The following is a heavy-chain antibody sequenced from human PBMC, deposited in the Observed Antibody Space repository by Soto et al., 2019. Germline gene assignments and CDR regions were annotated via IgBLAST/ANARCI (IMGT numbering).Heavy chain of an antibody. CDR1: GYSFIDYG. CDR2: ISAYDDDT. V-gene: IGHV1-18*01. D-gene: IGHD1-7*01. J-gene: IGHJ6*03. Sequence: QVQLVQSGAEVKKPGASVKVSCKTSGYSFIDYGVGWVRQAPGQGLEWVGWISAYDDDTKYSEKFQGRVTMTTDSSTSTAYMERRSLTSDDTAVYYCARAGRAFRTSHYYYFFMDVWDKGTTVTVSS. CDR3: ARAGRAFRTSHYYYFFMDV.